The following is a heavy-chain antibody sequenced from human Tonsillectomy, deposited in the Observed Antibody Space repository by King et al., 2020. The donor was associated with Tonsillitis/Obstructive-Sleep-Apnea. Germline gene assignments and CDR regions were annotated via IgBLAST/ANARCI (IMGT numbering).Heavy chain of an antibody. D-gene: IGHD2-15*01. CDR3: AKDDGYCRGGSCPRAFDI. J-gene: IGHJ3*02. CDR2: ISGSGSST. Sequence: VQLVESGGGLVQPGGSLRLSCAASGFTISTYGMSWVRQAPGKGLEWVSGISGSGSSTYYADSVKGRFTISRDYYKKTLHLQMNSLRAEDTALYYCAKDDGYCRGGSCPRAFDIWGQGTMVTASS. V-gene: IGHV3-23*04. CDR1: GFTISTYG.